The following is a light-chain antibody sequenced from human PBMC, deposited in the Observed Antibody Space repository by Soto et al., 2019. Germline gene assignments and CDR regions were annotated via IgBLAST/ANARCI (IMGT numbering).Light chain of an antibody. CDR3: QQSYGTPIN. J-gene: IGKJ5*01. CDR2: VAS. CDR1: QSISRY. Sequence: DIQMSPPPSSLSAYVGDRVTITCRASQSISRYLNWYQQKPGKAPNLLIYVASSLQSEVPSRFSGSGSGTDFTLTITSLQPEDFATYYCQQSYGTPINFGQGTRLEIK. V-gene: IGKV1-39*01.